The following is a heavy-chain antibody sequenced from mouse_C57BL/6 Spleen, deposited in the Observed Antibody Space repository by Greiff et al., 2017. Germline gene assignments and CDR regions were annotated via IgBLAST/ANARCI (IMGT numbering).Heavy chain of an antibody. CDR2: IYPGSGNT. CDR3: ARVYYGSSLAGHFDY. V-gene: IGHV1-76*01. Sequence: QVQLQQSGAELVRPGASVKLSCKASGYTFTDYYINWVKQRPGQGLEWIARIYPGSGNTYYNEKFKGKATLTAEKSSSTAYMQLSSLTSEDTAVYYCARVYYGSSLAGHFDYWGQGTTLTVSS. CDR1: GYTFTDYY. D-gene: IGHD1-1*01. J-gene: IGHJ2*01.